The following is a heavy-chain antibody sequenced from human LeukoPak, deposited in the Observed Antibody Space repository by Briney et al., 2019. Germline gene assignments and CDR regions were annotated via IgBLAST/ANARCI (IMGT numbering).Heavy chain of an antibody. V-gene: IGHV3-30*02. J-gene: IGHJ3*01. Sequence: GGSATLPCVPSGYSFSPFGIHWARHSTGKALECGAFITYDGSNKYYADSEKGRFTVSRDSSKSTLYLQMNGLTVEDTALYFCANARINLPFDGCRQATIVTLSS. CDR1: GYSFSPFG. CDR2: ITYDGSNK. CDR3: ANARINLPFDG. D-gene: IGHD3-10*01.